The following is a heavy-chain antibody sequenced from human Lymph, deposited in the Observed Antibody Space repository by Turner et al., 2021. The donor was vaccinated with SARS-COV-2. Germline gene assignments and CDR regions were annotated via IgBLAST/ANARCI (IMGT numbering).Heavy chain of an antibody. V-gene: IGHV4-39*01. CDR3: ARASSSWYGAFDY. D-gene: IGHD6-13*01. CDR1: GGSISSSSYY. J-gene: IGHJ4*02. Sequence: QLHLQESGPGLVNPSETLSLTCTVSGGSISSSSYYWGWIRQPPGKGLEWTGSIYYSGSTYYNPSLKSRVTISVDTSKNQFSLKLSSVTAADTAVYYCARASSSWYGAFDYWGQGTLVTVSS. CDR2: IYYSGST.